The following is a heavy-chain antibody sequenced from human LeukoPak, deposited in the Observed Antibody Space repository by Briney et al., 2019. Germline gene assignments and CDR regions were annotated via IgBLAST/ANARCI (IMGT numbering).Heavy chain of an antibody. CDR2: IIPILGIA. CDR1: GGTFSSYT. D-gene: IGHD6-19*01. J-gene: IGHJ4*02. V-gene: IGHV1-69*02. CDR3: ARGYSSGWYFPLIDY. Sequence: ASVRVSCKASGGTFSSYTISWVRQAPGQGLECMGRIIPILGIANYAQKFQGRVTITADKSTSTAYMELSSLRSEDTAVYYCARGYSSGWYFPLIDYWGQGTLVTVSS.